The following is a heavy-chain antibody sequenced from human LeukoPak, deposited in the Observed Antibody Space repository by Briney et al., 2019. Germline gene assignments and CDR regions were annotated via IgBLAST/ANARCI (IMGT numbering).Heavy chain of an antibody. CDR2: IIPILGIA. D-gene: IGHD1-26*01. CDR1: GGTFSSYT. J-gene: IGHJ4*02. V-gene: IGHV1-69*04. CDR3: AREIVGAKKANLGY. Sequence: GSSVRVSCKASGGTFSSYTISWVRQAPGQGLEWMGRIIPILGIANYAQKFQGRVTITADKSTSTAYMELSSLRSEDTAVYYCAREIVGAKKANLGYWGQGTLVTVSP.